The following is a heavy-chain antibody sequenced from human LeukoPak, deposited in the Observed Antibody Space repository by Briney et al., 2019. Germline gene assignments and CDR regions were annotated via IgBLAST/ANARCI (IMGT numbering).Heavy chain of an antibody. Sequence: PGGSLRLSCAASGFTFSSYAMNWVRQAPGRGLEWVSYISSSSSTIYYADSVKGRFTISRDNAKNSLYLQMNSLRAEDTAVYYCARSGYDSSGYYLYWGQGTLVTVSS. V-gene: IGHV3-48*04. CDR2: ISSSSSTI. CDR1: GFTFSSYA. CDR3: ARSGYDSSGYYLY. J-gene: IGHJ4*02. D-gene: IGHD3-22*01.